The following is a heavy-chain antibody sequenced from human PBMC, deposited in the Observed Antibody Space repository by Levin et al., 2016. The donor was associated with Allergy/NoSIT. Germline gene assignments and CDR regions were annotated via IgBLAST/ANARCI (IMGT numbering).Heavy chain of an antibody. V-gene: IGHV3-73*01. CDR3: TRSNSSSGWYNDY. Sequence: GGSLRLSCAASGFTFSGSAMHWVRQASGKGLEWVGRISSKPNSYATAYAASVKGRFTISRDDSKNTAYLQMNSLRTEDTAVYYCTRSNSSSGWYNDYWGQGTLVTVSS. CDR1: GFTFSGSA. CDR2: ISSKPNSYAT. D-gene: IGHD6-19*01. J-gene: IGHJ4*02.